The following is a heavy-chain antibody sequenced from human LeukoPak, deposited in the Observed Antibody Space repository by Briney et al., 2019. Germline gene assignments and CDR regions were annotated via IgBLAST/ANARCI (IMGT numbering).Heavy chain of an antibody. CDR2: ISWDGGRT. Sequence: GGSLRLSCAASGFTFDDYAMHWVRQAPGKGLVWVSLISWDGGRTYYADSVKGRFTISRDNCKNTLYLQMNSLRAEDTAVYYCAKDPDYYDSSGYYYGWWWKGVDYWGQGTLVTVSS. D-gene: IGHD3-22*01. J-gene: IGHJ4*02. CDR3: AKDPDYYDSSGYYYGWWWKGVDY. V-gene: IGHV3-43D*03. CDR1: GFTFDDYA.